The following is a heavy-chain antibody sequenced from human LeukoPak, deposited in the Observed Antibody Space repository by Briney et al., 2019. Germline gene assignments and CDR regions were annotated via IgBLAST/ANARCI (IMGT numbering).Heavy chain of an antibody. CDR3: ASSPFTFGGVIVWTFDY. Sequence: SETLSLTCTVSGGSISSYYWSWIRQPAGKGLEWIGRIYTSGGTNYNPSLKSRVTMSVDPSKNQFSLKLSSVTAADTAVYYCASSPFTFGGVIVWTFDYWGQGTLVTVSS. D-gene: IGHD3-16*02. CDR1: GGSISSYY. J-gene: IGHJ4*02. CDR2: IYTSGGT. V-gene: IGHV4-4*07.